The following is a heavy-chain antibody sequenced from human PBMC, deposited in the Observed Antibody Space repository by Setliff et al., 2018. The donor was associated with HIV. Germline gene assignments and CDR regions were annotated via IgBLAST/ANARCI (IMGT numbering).Heavy chain of an antibody. D-gene: IGHD3-22*01. CDR1: GDSFSNYA. V-gene: IGHV1-69*13. J-gene: IGHJ4*02. CDR2: IIPIFGTT. Sequence: SVKVSCKAYGDSFSNYAISWVRQAPGQGLEWMGGIIPIFGTTNYAQKFQGRVTITADESTSTAYMELSSLRSEDTAVYYCARVGKYYYDATGPDFDHWGQGTLVTVSS. CDR3: ARVGKYYYDATGPDFDH.